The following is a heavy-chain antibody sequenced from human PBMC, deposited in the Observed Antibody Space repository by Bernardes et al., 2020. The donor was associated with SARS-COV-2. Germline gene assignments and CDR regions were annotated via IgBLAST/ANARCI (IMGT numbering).Heavy chain of an antibody. D-gene: IGHD6-6*01. CDR1: GFTFRTSW. CDR2: IDGAATTR. J-gene: IGHJ6*02. Sequence: GGSLRLSCAASGFTFRTSWMHWVRQAPGKGLVWVSRIDGAATTRNYADAVKGRFTVSRDNAKNTLYLQMNSLRAEDTAVYYCARDVYSSSLPSFYYYYGMDVWGQGTTVTVSS. CDR3: ARDVYSSSLPSFYYYYGMDV. V-gene: IGHV3-74*01.